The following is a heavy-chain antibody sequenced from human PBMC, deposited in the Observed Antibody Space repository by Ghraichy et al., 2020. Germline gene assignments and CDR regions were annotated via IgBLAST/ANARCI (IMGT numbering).Heavy chain of an antibody. V-gene: IGHV4-59*01. Sequence: GSLRLSCTVSGGSISSYYWSWIRQPPGKGLEWIGYIYYSGSTNYNPSLKSRVTISVDTSKNQFSLKLSSVTAADTAVYYCARERGYCSGGSCYDAFDIWGQGTMVTVSS. J-gene: IGHJ3*02. CDR2: IYYSGST. D-gene: IGHD2-15*01. CDR1: GGSISSYY. CDR3: ARERGYCSGGSCYDAFDI.